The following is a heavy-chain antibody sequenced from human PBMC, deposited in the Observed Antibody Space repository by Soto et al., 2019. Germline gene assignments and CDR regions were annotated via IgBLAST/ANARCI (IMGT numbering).Heavy chain of an antibody. J-gene: IGHJ4*02. CDR3: ARDRSGETDY. Sequence: QVQLQESGPGLVKPSETLSLTCNVSGGSVSSGSYYWSWIRQPPGKGLEWIGYIYYSGSTNYNPSLKSRVTISVDTSKNQFSLKLSSVTAADTAVYYCARDRSGETDYWGQGTLVTVSS. CDR1: GGSVSSGSYY. V-gene: IGHV4-61*01. CDR2: IYYSGST. D-gene: IGHD6-25*01.